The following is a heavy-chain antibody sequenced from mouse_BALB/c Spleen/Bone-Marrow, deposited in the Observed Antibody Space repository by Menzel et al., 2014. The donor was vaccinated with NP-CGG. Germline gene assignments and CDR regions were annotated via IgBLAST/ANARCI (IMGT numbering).Heavy chain of an antibody. Sequence: QVQLQQSGAELVRPGSSVKISCKASGYAFSSYWVNWVRQRPGQGLEWIGQIYPGDGDTNYNGKFKDKATLTADKSSSTAYMQLSSLTSEASAVDFCAKAGYGSFDYWGQGTTLTVSS. CDR2: IYPGDGDT. J-gene: IGHJ2*01. V-gene: IGHV1-80*01. CDR1: GYAFSSYW. D-gene: IGHD1-1*01. CDR3: AKAGYGSFDY.